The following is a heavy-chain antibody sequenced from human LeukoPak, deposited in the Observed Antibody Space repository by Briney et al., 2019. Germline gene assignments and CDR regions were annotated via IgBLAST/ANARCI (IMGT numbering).Heavy chain of an antibody. J-gene: IGHJ4*02. CDR1: GFSFPYG. CDR3: ARGGYYDSSGYGN. Sequence: GGSLRLSCEASGFSFPYGMSWVRQAPGKGLEWVSGITNSGENTYYADSVKGRFTISRDNSKNTLFLEMNSLRAEDTAVYYCARGGYYDSSGYGNWGQGTLVTVSS. V-gene: IGHV3-23*05. CDR2: ITNSGENT. D-gene: IGHD3-22*01.